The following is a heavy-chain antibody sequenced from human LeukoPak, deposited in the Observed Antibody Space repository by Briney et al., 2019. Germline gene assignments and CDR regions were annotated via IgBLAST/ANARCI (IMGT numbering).Heavy chain of an antibody. V-gene: IGHV3-74*01. CDR2: INSDGSST. CDR3: ASQSLYWDFDY. Sequence: GGSXXLXXAXXGFTFSSYXMHWVRQAPGKGLVWVSRINSDGSSTIYADSVKGRFTISRDNAKNTVYLQMNSLRAEDTAVYYCASQSLYWDFDYWGQGTLVTVSS. J-gene: IGHJ4*02. D-gene: IGHD2-8*02. CDR1: GFTFSSYX.